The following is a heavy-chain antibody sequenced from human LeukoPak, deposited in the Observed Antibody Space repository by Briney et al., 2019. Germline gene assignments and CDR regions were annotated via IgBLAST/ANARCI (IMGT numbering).Heavy chain of an antibody. CDR2: IIPIFGTA. J-gene: IGHJ4*02. D-gene: IGHD2-2*01. V-gene: IGHV1-69*06. CDR1: GGTFSSHV. CDR3: ARVNGYCSSISCFLGY. Sequence: SVKVSCKTSGGTFSSHVISGVRQAPGQGLEWMGGIIPIFGTANYAQKFQGRVTITADKSTNKVYMELSSLRSDDTATYFCARVNGYCSSISCFLGYWGQGTLVTVSS.